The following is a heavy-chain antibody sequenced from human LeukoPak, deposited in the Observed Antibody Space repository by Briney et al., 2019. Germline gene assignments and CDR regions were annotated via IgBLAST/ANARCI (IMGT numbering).Heavy chain of an antibody. V-gene: IGHV4-59*01. CDR2: IYYSGST. CDR3: ARESPSSWYGIDF. Sequence: SETLSLTCTVSGGSISTYYWSWIRQPPGKGQEWIGYIYYSGSTNYNPSLKSRVTISVDTSKNQFSLYLNSVTAADTAVYYCARESPSSWYGIDFWGQGTLVTVSS. J-gene: IGHJ4*02. CDR1: GGSISTYY. D-gene: IGHD6-13*01.